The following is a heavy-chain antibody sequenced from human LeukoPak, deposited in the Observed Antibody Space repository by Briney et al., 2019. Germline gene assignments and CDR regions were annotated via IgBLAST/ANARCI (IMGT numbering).Heavy chain of an antibody. CDR2: MNPNSGNT. Sequence: ASVKVSCKASGYTFTSYDINWVRQATGQGLEWMGWMNPNSGNTGYAQKFQGRVTMTRNTSISTAYMELSSLRSEDTAVYYCARLSAGQWLVQATEIPDYYYYYMDVWGKGTTVTISS. J-gene: IGHJ6*03. CDR1: GYTFTSYD. V-gene: IGHV1-8*02. CDR3: ARLSAGQWLVQATEIPDYYYYYMDV. D-gene: IGHD6-19*01.